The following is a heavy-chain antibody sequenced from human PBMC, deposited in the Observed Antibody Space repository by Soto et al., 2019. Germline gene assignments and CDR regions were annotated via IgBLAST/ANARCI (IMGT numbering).Heavy chain of an antibody. CDR1: GFTFSSYS. D-gene: IGHD3-10*01. Sequence: SLRLSCAASGFTFSSYSMNWVRQAPGKGLEWVSSISSSSSYIYYADSVKGRFTISRDNAKNSLYLQMNSLRAEDTAVYYCARGRGSDYYGSGSYYRGNDYWGQGTLVTVSS. J-gene: IGHJ4*02. CDR2: ISSSSSYI. CDR3: ARGRGSDYYGSGSYYRGNDY. V-gene: IGHV3-21*01.